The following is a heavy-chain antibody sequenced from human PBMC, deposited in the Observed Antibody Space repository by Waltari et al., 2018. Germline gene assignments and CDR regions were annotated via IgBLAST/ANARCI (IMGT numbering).Heavy chain of an antibody. CDR3: AKENLTGYYWDY. Sequence: VQLQQWGAGLLKPSETLSLTCAVYAASFSTYVWSWIRQPPGKGLEWIGEINHSGSTNYNPSLKSRVTILLDTSKNQFSLKLSSVNAADTALYYCAKENLTGYYWDYWGQGTLVTVSS. J-gene: IGHJ4*02. CDR1: AASFSTYV. CDR2: INHSGST. D-gene: IGHD3-9*01. V-gene: IGHV4-34*01.